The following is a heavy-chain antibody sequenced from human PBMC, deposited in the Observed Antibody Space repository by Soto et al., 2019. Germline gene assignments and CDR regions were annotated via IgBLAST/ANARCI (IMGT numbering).Heavy chain of an antibody. CDR3: ARLYCGGECYSPADAFDI. V-gene: IGHV4-30-2*01. J-gene: IGHJ3*02. D-gene: IGHD2-21*01. CDR2: IYHSGST. Sequence: QLQLQESGSGLVKPSQTLSLTCAVSGGSISSGGYSWSWIRQPPGKGLEWIGYIYHSGSTYYNPSIKSRVTISADRPKTQFSLQLSSVTAADTDVYYCARLYCGGECYSPADAFDIWGQGTMVTVSS. CDR1: GGSISSGGYS.